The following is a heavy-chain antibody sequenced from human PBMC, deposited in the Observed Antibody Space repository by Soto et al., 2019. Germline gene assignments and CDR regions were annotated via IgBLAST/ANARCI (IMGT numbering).Heavy chain of an antibody. D-gene: IGHD1-26*01. Sequence: TGGSLRLSCAASGFTFSNYAMSWVRQAPGKGLEWVSAISGSGDSTYYADSVKGRFTISRDNSKNTLYLQMNSLRAEDTAVYHWAKDVSGSYISSFDYWGKGTLVPVSS. CDR1: GFTFSNYA. CDR3: AKDVSGSYISSFDY. J-gene: IGHJ4*02. CDR2: ISGSGDST. V-gene: IGHV3-23*01.